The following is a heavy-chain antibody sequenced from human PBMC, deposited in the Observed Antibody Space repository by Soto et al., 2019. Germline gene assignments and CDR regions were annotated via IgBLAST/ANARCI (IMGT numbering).Heavy chain of an antibody. CDR1: GFTFSSYW. V-gene: IGHV3-7*01. D-gene: IGHD3-3*01. Sequence: PGGSLRLSCTASGFTFSSYWMSWVRQAPGKGLEWVANIKQDGSEKYYVDSVKGRFTISRDNAKNSLYLQMNSLRAEDTAVYYCARDLTAVDDFWSGYSYYYYGMDVWGQGTTVTVSS. CDR3: ARDLTAVDDFWSGYSYYYYGMDV. CDR2: IKQDGSEK. J-gene: IGHJ6*02.